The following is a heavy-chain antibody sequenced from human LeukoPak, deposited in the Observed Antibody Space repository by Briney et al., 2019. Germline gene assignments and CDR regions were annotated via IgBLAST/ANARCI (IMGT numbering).Heavy chain of an antibody. CDR2: IYTSGST. Sequence: SETLSLTCTVSGGSISSYYWSWIRQPAGKGLEWIGRIYTSGSTNYNPSLKSRVTISVDKSKNQFSLKLSSVTAADTAVYYCARDQNYGDSPYFDYWGQGTLVTVS. V-gene: IGHV4-4*07. D-gene: IGHD4-17*01. J-gene: IGHJ4*02. CDR1: GGSISSYY. CDR3: ARDQNYGDSPYFDY.